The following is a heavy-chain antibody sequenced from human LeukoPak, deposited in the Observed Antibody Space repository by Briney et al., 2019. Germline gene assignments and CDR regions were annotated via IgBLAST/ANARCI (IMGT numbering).Heavy chain of an antibody. Sequence: PSGTLSLTCAVYGGSFSGYYWSWIRQPPGKGLEWIGEINHSGSTNYNPSLKSRVTISVDTSKNQFSLKLSSVTAADTAVYYCASAYPAVAGTGPYYYGMDVWGQGTTVTVSS. J-gene: IGHJ6*02. CDR2: INHSGST. V-gene: IGHV4-34*01. D-gene: IGHD6-19*01. CDR3: ASAYPAVAGTGPYYYGMDV. CDR1: GGSFSGYY.